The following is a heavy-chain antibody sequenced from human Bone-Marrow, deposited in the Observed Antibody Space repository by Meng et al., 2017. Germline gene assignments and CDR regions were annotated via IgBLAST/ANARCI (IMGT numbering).Heavy chain of an antibody. J-gene: IGHJ4*02. Sequence: SETLSLTCTVSGGSISSYYWSWIRQPAGKGLEWIGYIYYSGSTNYNPSLKSRVTISVDTSKNQFSLKLSSVTAADTAVYYCARYIFAGTLTFLDYWGQGTLVTVSS. V-gene: IGHV4-59*01. CDR1: GGSISSYY. CDR2: IYYSGST. CDR3: ARYIFAGTLTFLDY. D-gene: IGHD3-9*01.